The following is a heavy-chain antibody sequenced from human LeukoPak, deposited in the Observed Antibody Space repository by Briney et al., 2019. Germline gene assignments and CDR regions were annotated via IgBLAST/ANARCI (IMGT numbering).Heavy chain of an antibody. CDR1: GFTFSAYS. V-gene: IGHV3-48*01. J-gene: IGHJ4*02. CDR3: ARDYKYAFDN. D-gene: IGHD5-24*01. Sequence: GGSLRLSCAASGFTFSAYSMNWVRQAPGKGLEWISYIGISSGNTKYADSVKGRFTISGDKAKNSLYLQMNSLRVEDMAVYYCARDYKYAFDNWGQGTLVTVSS. CDR2: IGISSGNT.